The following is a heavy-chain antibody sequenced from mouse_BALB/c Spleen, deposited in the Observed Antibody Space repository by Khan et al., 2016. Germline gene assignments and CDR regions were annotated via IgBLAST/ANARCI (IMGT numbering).Heavy chain of an antibody. CDR2: ISYSGST. CDR1: GYSITSDYA. V-gene: IGHV3-2*02. Sequence: EVQLQESGPGLVKPSQSLSLTCTVTGYSITSDYAWNWIRQFPGNKLEWMGYISYSGSTSYNPSLKSRISITRDTSKNQFFLQLNSVTTEDTATYCCARDSTVGAKDYLDYWGQGTPLTVPS. CDR3: ARDSTVGAKDYLDY. D-gene: IGHD1-1*01. J-gene: IGHJ2*01.